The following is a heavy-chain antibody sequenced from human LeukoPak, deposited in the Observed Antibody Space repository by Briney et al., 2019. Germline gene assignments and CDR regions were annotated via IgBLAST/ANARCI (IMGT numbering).Heavy chain of an antibody. Sequence: GGSLRLSCAASGFTFSSYGMHWVRRAPGKGLEWVAVIWYDGSNKYYADSVKGRFTISRDNSKNTLYLQMNSLRAEDTAVYYCARDQGDVITMVRGVIIYSGAFDIWGQGTMVTVSS. D-gene: IGHD3-10*01. CDR1: GFTFSSYG. CDR3: ARDQGDVITMVRGVIIYSGAFDI. J-gene: IGHJ3*02. CDR2: IWYDGSNK. V-gene: IGHV3-33*01.